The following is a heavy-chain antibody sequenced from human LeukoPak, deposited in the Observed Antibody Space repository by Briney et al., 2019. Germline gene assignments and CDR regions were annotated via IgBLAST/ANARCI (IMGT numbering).Heavy chain of an antibody. CDR3: ARPSAYDDYVWGSYRYSRASDAFDI. V-gene: IGHV4-39*01. D-gene: IGHD3-16*02. CDR1: GGSISSSSYY. Sequence: PSETLSLTCTVSGGSISSSSYYWGWIRQPPGKGLEWIGSIYYSGSTYYNPSLKSRVTISVDTSKNQFSLKLSSVTAADTAVYYCARPSAYDDYVWGSYRYSRASDAFDIWGQGTMVTVSS. J-gene: IGHJ3*02. CDR2: IYYSGST.